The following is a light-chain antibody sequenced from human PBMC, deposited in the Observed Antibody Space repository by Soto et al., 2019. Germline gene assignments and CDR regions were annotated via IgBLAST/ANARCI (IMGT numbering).Light chain of an antibody. CDR3: QQYGSSYPWT. J-gene: IGKJ1*01. Sequence: LTQSPGTLSLSIEERATLSCSASQSVSSNYLAWYQQKPGQAPRLLIYGASSRATGIPDRFSGSGSGTDFTLTIRGLEPEDFAVYYCQQYGSSYPWTFGQGTKVDI. CDR1: QSVSSNY. V-gene: IGKV3-20*01. CDR2: GAS.